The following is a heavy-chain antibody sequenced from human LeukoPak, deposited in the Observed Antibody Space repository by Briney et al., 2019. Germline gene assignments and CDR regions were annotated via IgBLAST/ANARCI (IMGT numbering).Heavy chain of an antibody. D-gene: IGHD1-20*01. Sequence: GGSLRLSCAASGFTFSNAWMSWVRQAPGKGLEWVGRIKSKTDGGTTDYAAPVKGRFTISRDDSKNTLYLQMNSLRAEDTAVYYCARENYNWNPEQGYKVFDYWGQGILVTVSS. J-gene: IGHJ4*02. CDR3: ARENYNWNPEQGYKVFDY. V-gene: IGHV3-15*01. CDR1: GFTFSNAW. CDR2: IKSKTDGGTT.